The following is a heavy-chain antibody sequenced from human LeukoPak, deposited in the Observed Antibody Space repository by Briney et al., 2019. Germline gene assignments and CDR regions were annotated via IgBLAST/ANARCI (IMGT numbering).Heavy chain of an antibody. Sequence: GGSLRLSCAASGFTFSSYAMSWVRQAPGKGLEWVSAISGSGGSTYYADSVKGRFTISRDNSKNTLYLQMNSLRAEDTAVYYCARPYSSGRDAFDIWGQGTMVTVSS. CDR3: ARPYSSGRDAFDI. D-gene: IGHD6-19*01. V-gene: IGHV3-23*01. CDR1: GFTFSSYA. CDR2: ISGSGGST. J-gene: IGHJ3*02.